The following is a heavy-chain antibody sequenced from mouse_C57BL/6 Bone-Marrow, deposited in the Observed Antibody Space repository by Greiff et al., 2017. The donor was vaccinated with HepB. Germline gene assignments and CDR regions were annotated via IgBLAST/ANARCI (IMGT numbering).Heavy chain of an antibody. Sequence: QVQLQQPGAELVKPGASVKVSCKASGYTFTSYWMHWVKQRPGQGLEWIGRLHPSDSDTNYNQKFKGKATLTVDKSSSTAYMQLSSLTSADSAVYYCAIWGCDDGSSYGEWGEGTLVTVSA. D-gene: IGHD1-1*01. J-gene: IGHJ3*02. V-gene: IGHV1-74*01. CDR1: GYTFTSYW. CDR3: AIWGCDDGSSYGE. CDR2: LHPSDSDT.